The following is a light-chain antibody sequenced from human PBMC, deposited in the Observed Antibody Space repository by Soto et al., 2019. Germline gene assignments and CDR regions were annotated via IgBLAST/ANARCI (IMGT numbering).Light chain of an antibody. Sequence: QSALTQPPSASGSPGRSVTISCSGTSSDVGDSNSVSWYQQHPGKAPKLMIYEVTKRPSAVPDRFSGSKSGNAASLTVSGLQAEDEADYYCSSYAGSNIWVFGGGTKLTVL. V-gene: IGLV2-8*01. CDR3: SSYAGSNIWV. CDR2: EVT. J-gene: IGLJ3*02. CDR1: SSDVGDSNS.